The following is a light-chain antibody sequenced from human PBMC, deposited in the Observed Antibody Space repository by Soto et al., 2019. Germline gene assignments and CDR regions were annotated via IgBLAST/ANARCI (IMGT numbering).Light chain of an antibody. CDR2: NAS. V-gene: IGKV3-15*01. J-gene: IGKJ4*01. Sequence: EIVMTQSPATLSVSPGEGATLSCKASQNVYNNLAWYQQRPGHPPRLLIYNASTRATGISARFSGSGYGTEFTLPFSSLQTEDFAVYFCQQCRNWPLTFCGGTKVEIK. CDR3: QQCRNWPLT. CDR1: QNVYNN.